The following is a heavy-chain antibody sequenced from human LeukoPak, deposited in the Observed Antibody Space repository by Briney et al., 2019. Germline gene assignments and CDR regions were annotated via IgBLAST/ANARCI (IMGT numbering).Heavy chain of an antibody. J-gene: IGHJ5*02. V-gene: IGHV4-34*01. CDR1: GGSFSGYY. D-gene: IGHD3-22*01. CDR2: INHSGST. CDR3: ATYYYDSSGYYYDQNQHNRFDP. Sequence: SETLSLTCIVSGGSFSGYYWSWIRQPPGKGLEWIGEINHSGSTNYNPSLKSRVTISVDTSKNQFSLKLSSVTAADTAVYYCATYYYDSSGYYYDQNQHNRFDPWGQGTLVTVSS.